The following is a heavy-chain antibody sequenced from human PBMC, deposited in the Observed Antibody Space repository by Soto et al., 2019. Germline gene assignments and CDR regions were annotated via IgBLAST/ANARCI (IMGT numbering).Heavy chain of an antibody. CDR2: ISYDGSNK. D-gene: IGHD3-22*01. J-gene: IGHJ1*01. V-gene: IGHV3-30-3*01. Sequence: QVQLVESGGGVVQPGRSLRLSCAASGFTFSSYAMHWVRQAPGKGLEWVAVISYDGSNKYYADSVKGRFTISRDNSKNPLYLQMNRLRAEDTAVYYCARDSPERDSSGYYYVIGYFQHWGQGTLVTVSS. CDR1: GFTFSSYA. CDR3: ARDSPERDSSGYYYVIGYFQH.